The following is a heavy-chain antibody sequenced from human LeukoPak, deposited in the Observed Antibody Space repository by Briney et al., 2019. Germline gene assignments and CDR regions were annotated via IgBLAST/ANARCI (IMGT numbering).Heavy chain of an antibody. D-gene: IGHD6-19*01. CDR3: ARGSPHSSGWYVNY. CDR2: ISYDGSNE. CDR1: GFILSSYA. V-gene: IGHV3-30-3*01. J-gene: IGHJ4*02. Sequence: GGSLRLSCAASGFILSSYAMHWVRQAPGKGLEWVAVISYDGSNEYYADSVKGRFTVSRDDSKNTMYLQMNSLRAEDTAVYYCARGSPHSSGWYVNYWGQGTLVTVSS.